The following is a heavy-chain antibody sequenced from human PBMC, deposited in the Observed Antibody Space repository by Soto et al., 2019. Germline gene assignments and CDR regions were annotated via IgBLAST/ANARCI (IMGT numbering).Heavy chain of an antibody. J-gene: IGHJ4*01. D-gene: IGHD3-3*01. CDR1: GYTFTGHY. CDR2: INPNSGAT. Sequence: QVQLVQSGAEVRKPGASVRVSYKASGYTFTGHYIHWVRQAPGQGLEWMGWINPNSGATNYAQKFQDWVYMSRDTSISAAYMELTSLRADATAVYYCAREARHVVDSDFRAAYFTYFDQWGHGALVTVSS. CDR3: AREARHVVDSDFRAAYFTYFDQ. V-gene: IGHV1-2*04.